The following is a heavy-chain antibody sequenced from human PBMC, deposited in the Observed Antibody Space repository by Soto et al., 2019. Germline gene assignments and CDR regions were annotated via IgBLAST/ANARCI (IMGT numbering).Heavy chain of an antibody. CDR1: GYTFTSYA. J-gene: IGHJ5*02. CDR2: INAGNGNT. CDR3: ARGFTGYYGSGPVTFDP. V-gene: IGHV1-3*01. D-gene: IGHD3-10*01. Sequence: QVQLVQSGAEVKKPGASVKVSCKASGYTFTSYAMHWVRQAPGQRLEWMGWINAGNGNTKYSQKFQGRVTITRDTSASTAYMELSSLRSEDTAVYYCARGFTGYYGSGPVTFDPWGQGTLVTVSS.